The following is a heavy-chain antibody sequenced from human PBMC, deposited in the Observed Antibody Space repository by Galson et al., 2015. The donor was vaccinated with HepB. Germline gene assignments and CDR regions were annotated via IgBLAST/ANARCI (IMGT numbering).Heavy chain of an antibody. V-gene: IGHV1-2*04. D-gene: IGHD3-9*01. CDR3: AREESGYYDAFDI. Sequence: SVKVSCKASGYTFTGYDIHWVRQAPGQGLEWMGRIDPKSGDTNYAQKFQGWVTMTRDKSINTAYMEVTRLRSDDTAVYYCAREESGYYDAFDIWGQGTMVTVSS. CDR2: IDPKSGDT. J-gene: IGHJ3*02. CDR1: GYTFTGYD.